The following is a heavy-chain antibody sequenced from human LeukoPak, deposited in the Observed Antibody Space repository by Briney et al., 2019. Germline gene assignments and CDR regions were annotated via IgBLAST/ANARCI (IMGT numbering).Heavy chain of an antibody. V-gene: IGHV1-3*01. J-gene: IGHJ4*02. CDR2: INAGNGNT. CDR3: AASGANYYGSGSPFDY. D-gene: IGHD3-10*01. Sequence: AASVKVSRKASGYTFTSYAMHWVRQAPGQRLEWMGWINAGNGNTKYSQKFQGRVTITRDTSASTAYMELSSLRSEDTAVYYCAASGANYYGSGSPFDYWGQGTLVTVSS. CDR1: GYTFTSYA.